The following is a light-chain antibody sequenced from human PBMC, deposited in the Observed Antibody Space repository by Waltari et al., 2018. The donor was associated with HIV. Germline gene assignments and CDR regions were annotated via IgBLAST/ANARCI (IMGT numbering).Light chain of an antibody. CDR2: DTN. Sequence: QAVVTQEPSLTVSPGGTVTLTCGSSTGAVTSGHYPYWFQQKPGQAPRTLIYDTNTKRSWTPARFSGSLLGGKAALTLSGAQPEDEAEYYCLLSYSGTRVFGGGTKLTVL. V-gene: IGLV7-46*01. CDR1: TGAVTSGHY. J-gene: IGLJ3*02. CDR3: LLSYSGTRV.